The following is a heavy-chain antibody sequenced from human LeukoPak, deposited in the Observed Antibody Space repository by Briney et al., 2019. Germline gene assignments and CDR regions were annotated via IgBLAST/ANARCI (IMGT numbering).Heavy chain of an antibody. D-gene: IGHD3-16*01. Sequence: PGRSLGLSCAASGFTFSSYGMHWVRQAPGKGLEWVAVIWYDGSNKYYADSVKGRFTISRDNSKNTLYLQMNSLRAEDTAVYYCAKDGGYYDYVWGSYKFGYFDYWGQGTLVTVSS. CDR1: GFTFSSYG. CDR3: AKDGGYYDYVWGSYKFGYFDY. J-gene: IGHJ4*02. CDR2: IWYDGSNK. V-gene: IGHV3-33*06.